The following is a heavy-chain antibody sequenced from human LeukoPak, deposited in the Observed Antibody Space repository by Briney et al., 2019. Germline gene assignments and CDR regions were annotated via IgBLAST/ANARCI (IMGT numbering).Heavy chain of an antibody. V-gene: IGHV4-61*05. CDR2: IYYSGST. CDR1: GGSISSSSYY. D-gene: IGHD3-16*01. J-gene: IGHJ3*02. Sequence: SETLSLTCTVSGGSISSSSYYWGWLRQPPGKGLEWIGYIYYSGSTNYNPSLKSRVTISVDTSKNQFSLKLSSVTAADTAVYYCARDYLQAFDIWGQGTMVTVSS. CDR3: ARDYLQAFDI.